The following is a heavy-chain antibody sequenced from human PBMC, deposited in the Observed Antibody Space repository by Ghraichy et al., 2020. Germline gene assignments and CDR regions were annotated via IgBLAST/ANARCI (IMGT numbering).Heavy chain of an antibody. CDR2: FDPEDFKT. CDR3: ATLSVLRSLGWWYFEL. D-gene: IGHD3-3*01. CDR1: GYTLPALF. Sequence: ASVKVSCKVSGYTLPALFMHWVRQAPGKGLEWMAGFDPEDFKTIYAQKFQGRVTMTEDTSTDTAYMELSSLRSEDTAVYYCATLSVLRSLGWWYFELWGRGTLVTVSS. J-gene: IGHJ2*01. V-gene: IGHV1-24*01.